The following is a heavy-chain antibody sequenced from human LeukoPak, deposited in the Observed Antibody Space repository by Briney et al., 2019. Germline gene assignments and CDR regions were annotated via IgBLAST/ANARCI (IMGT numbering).Heavy chain of an antibody. CDR3: ARDGGHYDILTGYFDTGNHFDY. CDR1: GFTFSSYG. J-gene: IGHJ4*02. CDR2: IWYDGSNK. Sequence: GGSLRLSCAAPGFTFSSYGMHWARQAPGKGLEWVAVIWYDGSNKYYADSVKGRFTISRDNSKNTLYLQMNSLRAEDTAVYYCARDGGHYDILTGYFDTGNHFDYWGQGTLVTVSS. V-gene: IGHV3-33*01. D-gene: IGHD3-9*01.